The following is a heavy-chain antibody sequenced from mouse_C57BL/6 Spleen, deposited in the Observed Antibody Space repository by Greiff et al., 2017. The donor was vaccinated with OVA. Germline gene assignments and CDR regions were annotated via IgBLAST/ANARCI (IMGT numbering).Heavy chain of an antibody. Sequence: EVHLVESGGGLVKPGGSLKLSCAASGFTFSDYGMHWVRQAPEKGLEWVAYISSGSSTIYYADTVKGRFTISRDNAKNTLFLQMTSLRSEDTAMYYCARGDVDYAMDYWGQGTSVTVSS. CDR2: ISSGSSTI. CDR3: ARGDVDYAMDY. J-gene: IGHJ4*01. V-gene: IGHV5-17*01. CDR1: GFTFSDYG.